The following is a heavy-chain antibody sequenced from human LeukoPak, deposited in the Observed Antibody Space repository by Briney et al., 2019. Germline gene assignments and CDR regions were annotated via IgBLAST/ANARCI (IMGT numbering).Heavy chain of an antibody. J-gene: IGHJ5*02. CDR2: IFYSGNT. D-gene: IGHD2-21*02. CDR3: ARTHRLNWFDP. V-gene: IGHV4-61*01. Sequence: SETLSLTCTVPGGSVSSNHYYWSWIRQPPGRGLEWIAYIFYSGNTNYNPSLKSRVTISVDTSKNQFSLKLSSVTAADTAVYYCARTHRLNWFDPWGQGTLVTLSS. CDR1: GGSVSSNHYY.